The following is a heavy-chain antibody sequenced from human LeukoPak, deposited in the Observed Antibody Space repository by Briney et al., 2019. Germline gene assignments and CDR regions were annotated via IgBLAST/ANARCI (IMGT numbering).Heavy chain of an antibody. Sequence: SQTLSLTCAISGDSVSSISAAWNWIRQSPSRGLEWLGRTYYRYKWHNDYAVSVKSRITINPATSKNQFSLQLNSVTPEDTAVYYCARGSSSWYPDDAFDIWGQGTMVTVSS. J-gene: IGHJ3*02. V-gene: IGHV6-1*01. D-gene: IGHD6-13*01. CDR1: GDSVSSISAA. CDR2: TYYRYKWHN. CDR3: ARGSSSWYPDDAFDI.